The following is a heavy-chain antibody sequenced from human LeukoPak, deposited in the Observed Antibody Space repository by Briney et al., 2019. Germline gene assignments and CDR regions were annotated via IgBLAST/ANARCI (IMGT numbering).Heavy chain of an antibody. Sequence: GGSLRLSCAASGFIFSTYSMNWVRQAPGKGLEWVSYISSSSSTIYYADSVKGRFTISRDNAKNSLYLQINTLRAEDTAVYYCARGPGGAFDFWGHGEMVTVSS. D-gene: IGHD1-1*01. CDR3: ARGPGGAFDF. CDR1: GFIFSTYS. CDR2: ISSSSSTI. J-gene: IGHJ3*01. V-gene: IGHV3-48*01.